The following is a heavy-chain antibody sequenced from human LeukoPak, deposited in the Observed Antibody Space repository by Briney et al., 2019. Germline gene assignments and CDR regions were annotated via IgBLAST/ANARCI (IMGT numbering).Heavy chain of an antibody. J-gene: IGHJ4*02. CDR1: GFTFSSYA. D-gene: IGHD3-22*01. CDR2: ISGSGGST. CDR3: AKEFYNSSGYYFDY. Sequence: GGSLRLSCAASGFTFSSYAMRWVRQAPGKGLEWVSAISGSGGSTYYADSVKGRFTISRDNSKNTLYLQMNSLGAEDTAVYYGAKEFYNSSGYYFDYWAQGTLVTVPS. V-gene: IGHV3-23*01.